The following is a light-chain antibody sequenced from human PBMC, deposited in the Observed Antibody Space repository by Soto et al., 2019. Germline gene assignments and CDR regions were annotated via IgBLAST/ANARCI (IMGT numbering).Light chain of an antibody. CDR3: QQYKDRQIT. J-gene: IGKJ5*01. CDR2: GAS. Sequence: EIVMTQSPATLSVSPGDGATLSCRASQSISSDLAWYHQKPGQAPRVLIYGASIRATGIPARFSGSGSGTEFTLTISSLQSEDFAVYYCQQYKDRQITFGQGTRLEIK. CDR1: QSISSD. V-gene: IGKV3D-15*01.